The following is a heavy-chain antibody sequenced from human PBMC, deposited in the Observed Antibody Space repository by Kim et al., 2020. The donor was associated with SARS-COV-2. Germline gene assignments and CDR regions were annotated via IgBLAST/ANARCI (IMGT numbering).Heavy chain of an antibody. CDR1: GYTFTSYA. CDR3: ARGGSSGYWGVSYYGMDV. D-gene: IGHD3-22*01. V-gene: IGHV1-3*01. CDR2: INAGNGNT. J-gene: IGHJ6*02. Sequence: ASVKVSCKASGYTFTSYAMHWVRQAPGQRLEWMGWINAGNGNTKYSQKFQGRVTITRDTSASTAYMELSSLRSEDTAVYYCARGGSSGYWGVSYYGMDVWGQGTTVTVSS.